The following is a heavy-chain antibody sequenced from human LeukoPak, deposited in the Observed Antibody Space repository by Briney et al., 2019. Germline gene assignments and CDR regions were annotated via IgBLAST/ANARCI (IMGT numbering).Heavy chain of an antibody. CDR2: INHSGST. CDR1: GGSFSGYY. Sequence: SETLSLTCAVYGGSFSGYYWSWIRQPPGKGLEWIGEINHSGSTNYNPSLKSRVTISVDTSKNQFSLKLSSVTAADTAVYYCARGWSSRYAFDIRGQGTMVTVSS. J-gene: IGHJ3*02. D-gene: IGHD6-13*01. V-gene: IGHV4-34*01. CDR3: ARGWSSRYAFDI.